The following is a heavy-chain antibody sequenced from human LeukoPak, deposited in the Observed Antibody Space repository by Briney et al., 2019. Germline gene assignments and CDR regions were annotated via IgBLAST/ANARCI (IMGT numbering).Heavy chain of an antibody. D-gene: IGHD6-13*01. CDR3: ARRTYSSSWFFDY. J-gene: IGHJ4*02. Sequence: PSETLSLTCTVSGGSISSSSYYWDWIRQPPGKGLEWIGSIYYSGSTYYSPSLKSRVTISVDTSKNQFSLKLSSVTAADTAVYYCARRTYSSSWFFDYWGQGTLVTVSS. CDR2: IYYSGST. V-gene: IGHV4-39*01. CDR1: GGSISSSSYY.